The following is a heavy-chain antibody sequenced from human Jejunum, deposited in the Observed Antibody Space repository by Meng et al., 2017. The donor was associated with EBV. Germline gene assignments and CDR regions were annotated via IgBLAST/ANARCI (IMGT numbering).Heavy chain of an antibody. CDR1: GGTFSNYA. J-gene: IGHJ4*02. CDR3: ARSFGGNVADYFDY. Sequence: QVELVQSGAEVKKPGSAVKVSCKASGGTFSNYAFSWVRQAPGQGLEWMGGVIPIFATANYAQKFQGRVTITANKSTSTAYIELRSLRSDDTAVYYCARSFGGNVADYFDYWGQGTLVTVSS. D-gene: IGHD3-16*01. V-gene: IGHV1-69*06. CDR2: VIPIFATA.